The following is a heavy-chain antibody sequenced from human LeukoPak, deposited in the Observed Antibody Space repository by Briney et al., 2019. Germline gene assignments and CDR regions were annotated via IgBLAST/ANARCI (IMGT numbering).Heavy chain of an antibody. CDR2: ISGSGGST. CDR1: GFTFSSYT. CDR3: AKLTLGYCTNGVCYGEKWNDY. V-gene: IGHV3-23*01. J-gene: IGHJ4*02. Sequence: GGSLRLSCAASGFTFSSYTMSWVRQAPGKGLEWVSAISGSGGSTYYADSVKGRFTIPRDNSKSTLYLQMNSLRAEDTAVYYCAKLTLGYCTNGVCYGEKWNDYWGQGTLVTVSS. D-gene: IGHD2-8*01.